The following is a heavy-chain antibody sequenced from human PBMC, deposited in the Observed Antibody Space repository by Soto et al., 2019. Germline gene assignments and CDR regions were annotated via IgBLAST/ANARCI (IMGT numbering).Heavy chain of an antibody. V-gene: IGHV3-74*01. CDR2: INSDGSST. Sequence: EVQLVESWGNLIQPGGSLRLSCAASGFTFSSYWMHWVRQAPGKGLVWVSRINSDGSSTSYVDSVKGRFPISRDNAKNTLYLQMNSLSVGDTAVYYCARRGQEGPGLAHWGQGTLVTVSS. CDR3: ARRGQEGPGLAH. CDR1: GFTFSSYW. J-gene: IGHJ5*02.